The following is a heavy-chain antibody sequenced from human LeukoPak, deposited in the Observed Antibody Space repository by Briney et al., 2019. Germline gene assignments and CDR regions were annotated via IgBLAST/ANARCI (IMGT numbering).Heavy chain of an antibody. D-gene: IGHD3-22*01. J-gene: IGHJ4*02. CDR2: ISYDGSNK. CDR1: GFTFSSYA. CDR3: AKDLYGNFPYYYDSSGLIDY. V-gene: IGHV3-30*18. Sequence: PGGSLRLSCAASGFTFSSYAMSWVRQAPGKGLEWVAVISYDGSNKYYADSVKGRFTISRDNSKNTLYLQMNSLRAEDTAVYYCAKDLYGNFPYYYDSSGLIDYWGQGTLVTVSS.